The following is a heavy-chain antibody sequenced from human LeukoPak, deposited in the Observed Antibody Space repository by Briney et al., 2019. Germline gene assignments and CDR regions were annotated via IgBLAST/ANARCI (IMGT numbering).Heavy chain of an antibody. D-gene: IGHD6-6*01. CDR1: GFTVSSNY. CDR2: IYSGGST. V-gene: IGHV3-53*01. CDR3: ARDRLYSSSSEDY. Sequence: GGSLRLSCAASGFTVSSNYMSWVRQAPGKGLEWVSVIYSGGSTYYADSVKGRFTISRDNSKNTLYLQMNSLGAEDTAVYYCARDRLYSSSSEDYWGQGTLVTVSS. J-gene: IGHJ4*02.